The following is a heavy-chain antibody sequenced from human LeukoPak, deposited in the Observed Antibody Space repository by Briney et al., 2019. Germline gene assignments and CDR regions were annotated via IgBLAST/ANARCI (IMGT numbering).Heavy chain of an antibody. Sequence: ASVKVSCKASGFRFTGYWMHWVRQAPGQGLEWMGIIDPSGHITNSAQKFQGRLTVTRDTPTSTVYVELSSLRSDDTAVYYCVRDNSIADRGWWFDPWGQGTLVTVSS. CDR3: VRDNSIADRGWWFDP. J-gene: IGHJ5*02. D-gene: IGHD1-14*01. CDR1: GFRFTGYW. CDR2: IDPSGHIT. V-gene: IGHV1-46*01.